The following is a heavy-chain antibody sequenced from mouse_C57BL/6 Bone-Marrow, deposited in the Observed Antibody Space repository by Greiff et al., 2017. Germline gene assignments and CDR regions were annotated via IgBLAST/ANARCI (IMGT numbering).Heavy chain of an antibody. CDR2: INPTSGYT. CDR3: VGWLSFDY. J-gene: IGHJ2*01. CDR1: GYTFTSYW. V-gene: IGHV1-7*01. D-gene: IGHD2-2*01. Sequence: VQLQESGAELAKPGASVKLSCKASGYTFTSYWMHWVKQRPGQGLEWIGYINPTSGYTNYNQKFTDKATLTVDKSSSTAYMQLRSLTYEDYAVXCCVGWLSFDYWGQGTTLTVSS.